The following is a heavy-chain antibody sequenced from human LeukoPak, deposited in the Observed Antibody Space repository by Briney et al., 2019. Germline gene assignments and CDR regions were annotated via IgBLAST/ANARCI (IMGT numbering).Heavy chain of an antibody. CDR1: GGTFSSYA. V-gene: IGHV1-69*04. CDR2: IIPILGIA. J-gene: IGHJ4*02. CDR3: ARGSPRLYYFDY. D-gene: IGHD1-26*01. Sequence: WASVKVSCKASGGTFSSYAISWVRQAPGQGLEWMGRIIPILGIANYAQKFQGRVTITADKPTSTAYMELSSLRSEDTAVYYCARGSPRLYYFDYWGQGTLVTVSS.